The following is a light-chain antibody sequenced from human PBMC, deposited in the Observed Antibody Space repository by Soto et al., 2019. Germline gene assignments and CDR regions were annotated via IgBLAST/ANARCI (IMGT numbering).Light chain of an antibody. Sequence: DIVMTQSPLSLPVTPGEPASISCRSSQNLMHSNGYNYLDWYLQKPGQSPQLLISLGSNRASGVPDRFSGSGSGTDFILKISRVEAEDVGVYYCMQTLQTPTFGQGTKWIS. J-gene: IGKJ1*01. V-gene: IGKV2-28*01. CDR1: QNLMHSNGYNY. CDR2: LGS. CDR3: MQTLQTPT.